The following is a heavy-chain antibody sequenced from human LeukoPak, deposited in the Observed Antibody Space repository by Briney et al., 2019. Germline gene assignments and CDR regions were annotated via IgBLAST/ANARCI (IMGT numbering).Heavy chain of an antibody. CDR2: MNPNSGNT. D-gene: IGHD2-15*01. Sequence: ASVKVSCKASGYTFTSYDINRVRQATGQGLEWMGWMNPNSGNTGYAQKFQGRVTMTRNTSISTAYMELSSLRSEDTAVYYCARTVPFGGLYYYYYGMDVWGQGTTVTVSS. J-gene: IGHJ6*02. CDR1: GYTFTSYD. V-gene: IGHV1-8*01. CDR3: ARTVPFGGLYYYYYGMDV.